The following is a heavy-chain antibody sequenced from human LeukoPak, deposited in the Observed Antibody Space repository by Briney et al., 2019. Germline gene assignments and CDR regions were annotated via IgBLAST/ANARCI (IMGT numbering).Heavy chain of an antibody. J-gene: IGHJ6*02. CDR2: IKQDGTVQ. CDR1: GFALSAYW. CDR3: ARDYTATGAMDV. V-gene: IGHV3-7*01. Sequence: SGGSLRLSCAASGFALSAYWMNWVRQAPGKGLQWLANIKQDGTVQHYVDSVKGRFTISRDNAKSSLFLQMNSLRAEDTALYYCARDYTATGAMDVWGQGTTVTVS. D-gene: IGHD2-21*02.